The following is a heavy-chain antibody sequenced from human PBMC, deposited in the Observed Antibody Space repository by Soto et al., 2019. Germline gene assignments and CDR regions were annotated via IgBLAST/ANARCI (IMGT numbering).Heavy chain of an antibody. CDR3: ARADSVLVATGFDL. D-gene: IGHD2-8*02. V-gene: IGHV4-4*02. Sequence: SETLSLTCDVSGASIKSDTWWTWVRQSPGKGLEWIGEIYHNGRAFDNPSLKGRVTISIDKSNNQFSLNLTSVTAADTAVYYCARADSVLVATGFDLWGQGTLVTVYS. CDR1: GASIKSDTW. J-gene: IGHJ4*02. CDR2: IYHNGRA.